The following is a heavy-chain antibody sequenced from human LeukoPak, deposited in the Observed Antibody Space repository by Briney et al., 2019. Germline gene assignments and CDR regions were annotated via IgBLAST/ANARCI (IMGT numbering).Heavy chain of an antibody. J-gene: IGHJ4*02. CDR1: GFTFSSYA. V-gene: IGHV3-15*01. CDR2: IKTKSDGGTT. Sequence: KPGGSLRLSCAASGFTFSSYAMHWVRQAPGKGLEWVARIKTKSDGGTTDYAAPVKGRFTISRDDSKNTVYLQMNGLKTEDTAVYYCVSQYFDFWGQGTLVTVSS. CDR3: VSQYFDF.